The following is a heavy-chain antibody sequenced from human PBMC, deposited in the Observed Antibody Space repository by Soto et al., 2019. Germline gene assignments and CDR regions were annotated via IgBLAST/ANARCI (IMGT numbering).Heavy chain of an antibody. V-gene: IGHV4-38-2*01. J-gene: IGHJ4*02. CDR1: GYSINSDYY. CDR2: VDHSGRT. CDR3: AKKGYYPSGKINLFDS. Sequence: SETLSLTCAVSGYSINSDYYWGWIRQPPGKGLEWIGSVDHSGRTYYSPSLRSRLTIFIDTSKNQFSLRLTSVTPADTAMYFCAKKGYYPSGKINLFDSWGPGTLVTVSS. D-gene: IGHD3-10*01.